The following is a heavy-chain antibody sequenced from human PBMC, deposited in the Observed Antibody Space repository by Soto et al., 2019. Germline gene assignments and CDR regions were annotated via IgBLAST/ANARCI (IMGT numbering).Heavy chain of an antibody. V-gene: IGHV4-59*01. CDR3: ARDRSYSGGWYYFDY. CDR1: GGSISSYY. CDR2: IYYSGST. Sequence: SETLSLTCTVSGGSISSYYWSWIRQPPGKGLEWIGYIYYSGSTNYNPSLKSRVTISVDTSKNQFSLKLSSVTAADTAVYYCARDRSYSGGWYYFDYWVQGTLVTVSS. D-gene: IGHD6-19*01. J-gene: IGHJ4*02.